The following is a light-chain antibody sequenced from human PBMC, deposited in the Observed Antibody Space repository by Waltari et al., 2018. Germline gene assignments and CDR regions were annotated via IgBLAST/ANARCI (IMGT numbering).Light chain of an antibody. CDR2: GNN. CDR3: QSYGSDWV. V-gene: IGLV1-40*01. J-gene: IGLJ3*02. Sequence: QSVLTQPPSVSGAPGQRVTISCTGSSSNIGAGFAVHLYQQLPGTAPKLLIYGNNKRPSGVPDRFSGSKSGTSASLAITGLQAEDEADYYCQSYGSDWVFGGGTKLTVL. CDR1: SSNIGAGFA.